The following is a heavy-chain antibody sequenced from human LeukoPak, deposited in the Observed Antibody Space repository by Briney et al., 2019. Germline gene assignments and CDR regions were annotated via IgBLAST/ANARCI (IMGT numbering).Heavy chain of an antibody. V-gene: IGHV3-23*01. CDR1: GFTFSSYA. D-gene: IGHD3-22*01. CDR3: ARDHHRRLYDSQARDTFDF. Sequence: GGSLRLSCAASGFTFSSYAMSWVRQAPGKGLEWVSAMSGSGRITNYGDSVKGRFTISRDNSKNTLYLQMNSLRAEDTAVYYCARDHHRRLYDSQARDTFDFWGQGTMVTVSS. J-gene: IGHJ3*01. CDR2: MSGSGRIT.